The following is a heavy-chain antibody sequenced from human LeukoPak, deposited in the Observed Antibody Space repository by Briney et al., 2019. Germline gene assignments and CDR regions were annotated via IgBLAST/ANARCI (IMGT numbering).Heavy chain of an antibody. CDR2: ISYDGSNK. CDR1: GFTFSSYA. CDR3: ARAKGTAMANAFDI. D-gene: IGHD5-18*01. J-gene: IGHJ3*02. V-gene: IGHV3-30-3*01. Sequence: TGGSLRLSCAASGFTFSSYAMHWVRQAPGKGLEWVAVISYDGSNKYYADSVKGRFTISRDNSKNTLYLQMNSLRAEDTAVYYCARAKGTAMANAFDIWGQGTMVTVSS.